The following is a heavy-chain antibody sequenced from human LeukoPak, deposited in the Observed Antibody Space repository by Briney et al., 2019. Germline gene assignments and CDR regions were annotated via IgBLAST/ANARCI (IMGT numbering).Heavy chain of an antibody. CDR3: ARPTMIVVGIGYYFDY. J-gene: IGHJ4*02. Sequence: GGSLRLSCAASGFTFSSYSMNWVRQAPGKGLEWVSSISSSSSYIYYADSVKGRFTISRDTAKNSLYLQMNSLRAEDTAVYYCARPTMIVVGIGYYFDYWGQGTLVTVSS. CDR2: ISSSSSYI. V-gene: IGHV3-21*01. D-gene: IGHD3-22*01. CDR1: GFTFSSYS.